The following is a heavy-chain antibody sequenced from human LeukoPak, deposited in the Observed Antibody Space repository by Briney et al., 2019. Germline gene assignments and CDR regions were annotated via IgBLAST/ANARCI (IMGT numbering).Heavy chain of an antibody. CDR2: IYPGDSDT. J-gene: IGHJ6*03. CDR1: GYKFTSYW. V-gene: IGHV5-51*01. Sequence: GESLKISCKASGYKFTSYWIAWVRQMPGKGLEWMGIIYPGDSDTRYSPSFQGQVTISADKSISTAFLQWSSLKASDTAMYYCARLSYDSSDFHYMDVWGKGTTVTISS. CDR3: ARLSYDSSDFHYMDV. D-gene: IGHD3-22*01.